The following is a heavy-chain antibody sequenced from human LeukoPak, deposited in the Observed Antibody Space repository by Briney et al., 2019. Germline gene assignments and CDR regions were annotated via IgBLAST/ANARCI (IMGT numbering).Heavy chain of an antibody. CDR2: IYHSGST. CDR1: GGSISSGGYS. D-gene: IGHD4-17*01. V-gene: IGHV4-30-2*01. Sequence: PSETLSLTCAVSGGSISSGGYSWSWIRQPPGKGLEWIGYIYHSGSTYYNPSLKSRVTISVDRSKNQFSLKLGSVTAADTAVYYCARGDYGDYVDAFDIWGQGTMVTVSS. J-gene: IGHJ3*02. CDR3: ARGDYGDYVDAFDI.